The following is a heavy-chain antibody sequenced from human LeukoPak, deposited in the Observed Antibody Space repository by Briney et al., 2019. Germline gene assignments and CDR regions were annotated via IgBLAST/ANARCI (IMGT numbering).Heavy chain of an antibody. CDR2: IISSGSNI. J-gene: IGHJ6*02. CDR1: GFIFNTYR. D-gene: IGHD3-9*01. Sequence: GGSLRLSCAASGFIFNTYRMTWVRQAPGKGLEWVSSIISSGSNINYADSVKGRFTISRDNAKNSLYLQMNSLRVEDTAVYYCARESEYYDILTGYYPLYYYYGIDVWGQGTTVTVSS. V-gene: IGHV3-21*01. CDR3: ARESEYYDILTGYYPLYYYYGIDV.